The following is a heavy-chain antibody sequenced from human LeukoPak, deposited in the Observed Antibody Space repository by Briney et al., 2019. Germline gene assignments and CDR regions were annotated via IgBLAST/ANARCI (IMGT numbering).Heavy chain of an antibody. V-gene: IGHV4-4*07. CDR2: IYTSGST. CDR3: ARGEEQPYYYDSSGYYRIRSFGGAADY. J-gene: IGHJ4*02. Sequence: SETLSLTCTVSGGSISSYYWSWIRQPAGKGLEWIGRIYTSGSTNYNPSLKSRVTMSVDTSKNQFSLKLSSVTAADTAVYYCARGEEQPYYYDSSGYYRIRSFGGAADYWGQGTLVTVSS. CDR1: GGSISSYY. D-gene: IGHD3-22*01.